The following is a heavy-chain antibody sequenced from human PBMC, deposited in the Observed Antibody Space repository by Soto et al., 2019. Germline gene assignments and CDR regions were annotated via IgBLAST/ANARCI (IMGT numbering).Heavy chain of an antibody. CDR3: ARDRAYSRFDY. V-gene: IGHV3-7*03. Sequence: EVQLVESGGGLVQPEGSLRLSCAVSGFSFSSAWMTWIRQAPGKGLERVAIMNEDGSERYYVDSVKGRFTISRDNAKNALFLQMNSLRVEDTAVYFCARDRAYSRFDYWGQGSLVTVSS. CDR1: GFSFSSAW. D-gene: IGHD4-4*01. CDR2: MNEDGSER. J-gene: IGHJ4*02.